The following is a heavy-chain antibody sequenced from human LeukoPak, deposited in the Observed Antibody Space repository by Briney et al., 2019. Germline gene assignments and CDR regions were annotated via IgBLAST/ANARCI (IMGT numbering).Heavy chain of an antibody. Sequence: PSETLSLTCTVSGGSISSSSYYWGWIRQPPGKGLEWIGSIYYSGSTYYNPSLKSRVTISVDTSKNQFSLKLSSVTAADTAVYYCARDQDGYNLERYFDLWGRGTLVTVSS. V-gene: IGHV4-39*07. CDR3: ARDQDGYNLERYFDL. CDR2: IYYSGST. J-gene: IGHJ2*01. D-gene: IGHD5-24*01. CDR1: GGSISSSSYY.